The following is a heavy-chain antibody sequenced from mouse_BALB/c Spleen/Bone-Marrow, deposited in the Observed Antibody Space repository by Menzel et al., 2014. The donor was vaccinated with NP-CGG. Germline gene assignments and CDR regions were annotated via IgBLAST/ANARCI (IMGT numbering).Heavy chain of an antibody. J-gene: IGHJ3*01. V-gene: IGHV14-3*02. CDR3: ASYYYGSSGFAY. CDR2: IDPANGNT. CDR1: GFNIKDTY. D-gene: IGHD1-1*01. Sequence: VHVKQSGAELVKPGASVKLSCTASGFNIKDTYMHWVKQRPEQGLEWIGRIDPANGNTKYDPKFQGKATITADTSSNTAYLQLSSLTSEDTAVYYCASYYYGSSGFAYWGQGTPVTVSA.